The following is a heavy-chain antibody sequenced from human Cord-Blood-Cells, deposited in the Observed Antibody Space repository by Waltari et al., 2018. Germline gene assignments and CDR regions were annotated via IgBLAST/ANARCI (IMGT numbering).Heavy chain of an antibody. CDR1: GGSIRSSSYY. Sequence: QLQLQESGPGLVTPSETLSLTCTVSGGSIRSSSYYWGWIRQPPGKGLEWIGSIYYSGSTYYNPSLKSRVTISVDTSKNQFSLKLSSVTAADTAVYYCARRGYCSGGSCYGLYYFDYWGQGTLVTVSS. V-gene: IGHV4-39*01. CDR2: IYYSGST. J-gene: IGHJ4*02. CDR3: ARRGYCSGGSCYGLYYFDY. D-gene: IGHD2-15*01.